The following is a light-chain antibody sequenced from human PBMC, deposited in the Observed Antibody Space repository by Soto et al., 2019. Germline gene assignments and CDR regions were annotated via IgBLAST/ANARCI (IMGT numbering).Light chain of an antibody. CDR3: CSYASSSTYWV. CDR1: SSDAGSYNF. J-gene: IGLJ3*02. V-gene: IGLV2-23*01. Sequence: QSALTQPASVSGSHGQSITISCTGTSSDAGSYNFVSWYQQHPGKAPKVMIYEDSKRPSGVSNRFSGSKSGNTASLTISGLQAEDEADYYCCSYASSSTYWVFGGGTKLTVL. CDR2: EDS.